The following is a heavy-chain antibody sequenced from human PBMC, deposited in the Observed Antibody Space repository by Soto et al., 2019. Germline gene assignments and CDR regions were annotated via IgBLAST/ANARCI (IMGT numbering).Heavy chain of an antibody. D-gene: IGHD3-22*01. CDR1: GYTFTSYD. CDR3: ARNTYYYDSSGYYFYYHGMDV. J-gene: IGHJ6*02. CDR2: MNPNSGNT. V-gene: IGHV1-8*01. Sequence: ASVKVSCKASGYTFTSYDINWVRQATGQGLEWMGWMNPNSGNTGYAQKFQGRVTMTRNTSISTAYMELSSLRSEDTAVYYCARNTYYYDSSGYYFYYHGMDVWGQGTTVTVSS.